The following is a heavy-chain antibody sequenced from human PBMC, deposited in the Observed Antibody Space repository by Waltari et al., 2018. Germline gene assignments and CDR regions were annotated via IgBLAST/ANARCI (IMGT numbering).Heavy chain of an antibody. J-gene: IGHJ3*02. V-gene: IGHV5-51*01. Sequence: EVQLVQSGAEVKKPGESLKISCKGSTYSFTNYWLGWVRQMSGKGLEWMGIIYPGDSDARYSPSFQGQVTISADKSSSTAYLQWSSLKASDTAMYYWARLKGDRPTDAFHIWGQGTMVTVSS. D-gene: IGHD3-16*01. CDR1: TYSFTNYW. CDR3: ARLKGDRPTDAFHI. CDR2: IYPGDSDA.